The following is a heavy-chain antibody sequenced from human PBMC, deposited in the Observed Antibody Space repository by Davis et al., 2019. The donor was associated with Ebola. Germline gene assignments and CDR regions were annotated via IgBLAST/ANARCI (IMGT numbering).Heavy chain of an antibody. CDR1: GFTFSSYW. D-gene: IGHD3-10*01. CDR3: AKDHTMVRGVGDY. Sequence: GESLKISCAASGFTFSSYWMHWVRQAPGKGLVWVSRINSDGSSTSYADSVKGRFTISRDNSKNTLYLQMNSLRAEDTAVYYCAKDHTMVRGVGDYWGQGTLVTVSS. J-gene: IGHJ4*02. V-gene: IGHV3-74*01. CDR2: INSDGSST.